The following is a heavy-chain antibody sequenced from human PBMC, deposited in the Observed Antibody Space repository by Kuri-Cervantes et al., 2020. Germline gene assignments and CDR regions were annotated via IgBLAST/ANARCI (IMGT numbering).Heavy chain of an antibody. D-gene: IGHD2-2*01. Sequence: ESLKISCTVSGGSISSSSYYWGWIRQPPGKGLEWIGSIYYSGSTYYNPSLKSRVTISVDTSKNQFSLKLSSVTAADTAVYYCARDIVVWDDAFDTWGQGTMVTVSS. V-gene: IGHV4-39*07. CDR3: ARDIVVWDDAFDT. CDR2: IYYSGST. J-gene: IGHJ3*02. CDR1: GGSISSSSYY.